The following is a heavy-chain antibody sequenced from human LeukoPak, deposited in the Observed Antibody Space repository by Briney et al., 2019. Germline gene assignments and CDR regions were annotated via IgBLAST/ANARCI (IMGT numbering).Heavy chain of an antibody. V-gene: IGHV1-69*13. CDR3: ARFGMEWLLYRTYYYYYGMDV. D-gene: IGHD3-3*01. Sequence: ASVKVSCKASGGTFSSYAISWVRQAPGQGLEWMGGIIPIFVTANYAQKFQGRVTITADESTSTAYMELSSLRSEDTAVYYCARFGMEWLLYRTYYYYYGMDVWGQGTTVTVSS. J-gene: IGHJ6*02. CDR1: GGTFSSYA. CDR2: IIPIFVTA.